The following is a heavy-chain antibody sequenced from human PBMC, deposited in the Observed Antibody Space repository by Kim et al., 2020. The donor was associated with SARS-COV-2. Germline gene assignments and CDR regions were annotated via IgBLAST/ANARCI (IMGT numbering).Heavy chain of an antibody. Sequence: SETLSLTCTVSGGSISSYYWSWIRQPPGKGLEWIGYIYYSGSTNYNPSLKSRVTISVDTSKNQFSLKLSSVTAADTAVYYCARVARYDSSGYYFYYYYYGMDVWGQGTTVTVSS. V-gene: IGHV4-59*13. J-gene: IGHJ6*02. CDR1: GGSISSYY. D-gene: IGHD3-22*01. CDR3: ARVARYDSSGYYFYYYYYGMDV. CDR2: IYYSGST.